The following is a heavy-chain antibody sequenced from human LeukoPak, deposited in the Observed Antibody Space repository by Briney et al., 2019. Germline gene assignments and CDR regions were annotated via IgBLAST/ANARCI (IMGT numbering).Heavy chain of an antibody. Sequence: AASVKVSCKASGGTFSSYAISWVRQAPGQGLEWMGWINTNTGNPTYAQGFTGRFVFSLDTSVSTAYLQISSLKAEDTAVYYCAILRGITMVRGFDYWGQGTLVTVSS. CDR1: GGTFSSYA. D-gene: IGHD3-10*01. J-gene: IGHJ4*02. CDR3: AILRGITMVRGFDY. CDR2: INTNTGNP. V-gene: IGHV7-4-1*02.